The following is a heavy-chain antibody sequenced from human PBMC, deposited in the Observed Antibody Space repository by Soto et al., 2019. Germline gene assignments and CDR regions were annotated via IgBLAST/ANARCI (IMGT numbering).Heavy chain of an antibody. CDR3: AREGERGSGDSVDALDI. J-gene: IGHJ3*02. CDR2: IDIAGNT. CDR1: GFTFSSYD. D-gene: IGHD1-1*01. V-gene: IGHV3-13*01. Sequence: LRLSCAASGFTFSSYDMHWVRQATGKGLEWVSAIDIAGNTYYPGSVKGRFTISRENGKNSLYLQMSSLRAGDTAVYYCAREGERGSGDSVDALDIWGQGTLVTVSS.